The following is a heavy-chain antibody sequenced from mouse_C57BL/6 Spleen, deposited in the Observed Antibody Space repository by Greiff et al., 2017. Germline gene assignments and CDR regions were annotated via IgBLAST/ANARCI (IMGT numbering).Heavy chain of an antibody. Sequence: EVQLVESGGGLVKPGGSLKLSCAASGFTFSDYGMHWVRQAPEKGLEWVAYISSGSSTIYYADTVKGRFTISRDNAKNTLFLQMTSLRSEDTAMXYCAREYYGDHAMDYWGQGTSVTVSS. CDR1: GFTFSDYG. D-gene: IGHD2-13*01. J-gene: IGHJ4*01. CDR3: AREYYGDHAMDY. V-gene: IGHV5-17*01. CDR2: ISSGSSTI.